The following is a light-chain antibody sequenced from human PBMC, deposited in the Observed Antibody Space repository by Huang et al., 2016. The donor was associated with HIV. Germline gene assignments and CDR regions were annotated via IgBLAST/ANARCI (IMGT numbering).Light chain of an antibody. Sequence: DIQMTQSPSSLSASLGDRVTIACRASQDIGNYLAWFQQKQGKAPESVIYATSTLQRGVPSRFTGSGSGTDFTLTISSLQPEDFATYYCQQYYSYPRSFGGGTTVEIK. CDR2: ATS. CDR1: QDIGNY. J-gene: IGKJ4*01. CDR3: QQYYSYPRS. V-gene: IGKV1-16*01.